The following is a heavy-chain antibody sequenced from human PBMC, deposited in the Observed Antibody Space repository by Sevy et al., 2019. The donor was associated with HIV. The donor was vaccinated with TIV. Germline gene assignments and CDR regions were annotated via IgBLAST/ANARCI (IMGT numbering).Heavy chain of an antibody. V-gene: IGHV4-34*01. D-gene: IGHD2-2*01. J-gene: IGHJ3*02. CDR1: GGSFSGYD. CDR3: ARHCSSSRCSHAFDI. CDR2: INHSGST. Sequence: SEILSLTCAVYGGSFSGYDWSWIRQPPGKGLEWVGEINHSGSTNYNPSLKSRVTISVDTYNNQFSLKLSSVTAADTAVYYCARHCSSSRCSHAFDIWGQVTMVIVSS.